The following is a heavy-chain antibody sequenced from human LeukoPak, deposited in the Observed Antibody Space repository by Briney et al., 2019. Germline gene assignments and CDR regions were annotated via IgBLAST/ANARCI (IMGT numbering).Heavy chain of an antibody. V-gene: IGHV4-30-4*01. CDR3: ARDEASQSAFVSFDY. CDR1: GASINNGDYY. CDR2: IYYSGST. D-gene: IGHD3-10*01. J-gene: IGHJ4*02. Sequence: SETLSLTCTVSGASINNGDYYWSWIRQPPGKGLEWIGYIYYSGSTFYNPSLKSRVTISIDTSKNQFSLKLSSVTAADTAVYYCARDEASQSAFVSFDYWGQGTLVTVSS.